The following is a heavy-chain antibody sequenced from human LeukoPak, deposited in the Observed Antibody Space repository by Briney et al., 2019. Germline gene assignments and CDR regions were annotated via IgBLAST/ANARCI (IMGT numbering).Heavy chain of an antibody. CDR1: GFSVSSNY. V-gene: IGHV3-23*01. Sequence: PGESLRLSCVASGFSVSSNYMNWVRQAPGKGLEWVSAISGSGGSTYYADSVKGRFTISRDNSKNTLYLQMNSLRAEDTAVYYCAKDKFLSDSSGRYFDYWGQGTLVTVSS. J-gene: IGHJ4*02. CDR2: ISGSGGST. CDR3: AKDKFLSDSSGRYFDY. D-gene: IGHD3-22*01.